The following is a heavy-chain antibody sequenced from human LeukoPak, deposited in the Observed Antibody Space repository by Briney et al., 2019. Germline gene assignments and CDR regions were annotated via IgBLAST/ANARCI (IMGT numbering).Heavy chain of an antibody. CDR2: IRSKAYGGTT. CDR1: GFTFGDYA. Sequence: GGSLRLSCTASGFTFGDYAMSWVRQAPGKGLEWVGFIRSKAYGGTTEYAASVKGRFTISRDDSKSIAYLQMNSLKTEDTAVYYCTRGDYDFYYMDVWGKGTTATVSS. CDR3: TRGDYDFYYMDV. D-gene: IGHD3-3*01. V-gene: IGHV3-49*04. J-gene: IGHJ6*03.